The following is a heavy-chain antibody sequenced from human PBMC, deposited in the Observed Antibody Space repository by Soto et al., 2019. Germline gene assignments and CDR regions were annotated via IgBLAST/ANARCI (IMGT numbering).Heavy chain of an antibody. CDR1: GYTFTGYY. CDR2: INPNSGGT. Sequence: ASVKVSCKASGYTFTGYYMHWVRQAPGQGLEWMGWINPNSGGTNYAQKCQGRVTMTRDTSISTAYMELSRLRSDDTAVYYCARDRGYDFWSGYPTAAYYFDYWGQGTLVTVSS. V-gene: IGHV1-2*02. D-gene: IGHD3-3*01. J-gene: IGHJ4*02. CDR3: ARDRGYDFWSGYPTAAYYFDY.